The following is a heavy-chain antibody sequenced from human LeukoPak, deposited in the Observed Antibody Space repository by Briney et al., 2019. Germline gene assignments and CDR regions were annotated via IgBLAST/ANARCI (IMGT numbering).Heavy chain of an antibody. J-gene: IGHJ5*02. CDR3: ARHLGSDDFWSSLDP. Sequence: SETLSLTCTVSGGSISSYYWSWIRQPPGKGLEWIGYIYTSGSTNYNPSLKSRVTISVDTSKNQFSLKLSSVTAADTAVYYCARHLGSDDFWSSLDPWGQGTLVTVSS. CDR2: IYTSGST. V-gene: IGHV4-4*09. CDR1: GGSISSYY. D-gene: IGHD3-3*01.